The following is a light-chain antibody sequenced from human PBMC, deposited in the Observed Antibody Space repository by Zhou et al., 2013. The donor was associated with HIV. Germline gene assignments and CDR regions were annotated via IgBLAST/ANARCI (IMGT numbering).Light chain of an antibody. CDR3: QQYNSYWT. Sequence: DIQMIQSPSSLSASVGDRVTITCRATEDINNYVAWYQQRPGTVPRLLIYGANTLQTRGSHLRXTSAVGSGTEFTLTISGLQPDDFATYYCQQYNSYWTFGQGTKVEI. CDR1: EDINNY. CDR2: GAN. J-gene: IGKJ1*01. V-gene: IGKV1-27*01.